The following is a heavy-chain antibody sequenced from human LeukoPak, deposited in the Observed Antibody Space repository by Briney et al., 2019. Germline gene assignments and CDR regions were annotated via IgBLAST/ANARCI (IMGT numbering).Heavy chain of an antibody. Sequence: ASVKVSCKASGYTFTSYGISWVRQAPGQGLEWMGWISTYNGNTNYAQKLQGRVTMTTDTSTSTAYMELRSLRSDDTAVYYCARGSRYSSSWSIDYWGQGTLVTVSS. CDR1: GYTFTSYG. D-gene: IGHD6-13*01. CDR3: ARGSRYSSSWSIDY. V-gene: IGHV1-18*01. CDR2: ISTYNGNT. J-gene: IGHJ4*02.